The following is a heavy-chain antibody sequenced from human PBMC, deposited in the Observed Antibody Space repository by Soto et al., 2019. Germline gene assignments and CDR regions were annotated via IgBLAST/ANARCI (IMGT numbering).Heavy chain of an antibody. Sequence: GGSLRPSCAASAFTFSNYWMSWVRQAPGKGLEWVANIKQDGSQNYNVNSVKGRFTTSRDNTKKSFYLQMNSLRAEDTAVYYCARDHINGWKFDYWGRGTPVTVSS. CDR3: ARDHINGWKFDY. CDR2: IKQDGSQN. CDR1: AFTFSNYW. D-gene: IGHD6-19*01. J-gene: IGHJ4*02. V-gene: IGHV3-7*01.